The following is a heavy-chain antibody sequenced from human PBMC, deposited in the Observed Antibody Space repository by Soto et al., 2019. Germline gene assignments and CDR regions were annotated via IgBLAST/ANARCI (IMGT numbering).Heavy chain of an antibody. D-gene: IGHD3-10*01. CDR3: ARSSITMVRGGAFDI. CDR2: IGTAGDT. CDR1: GFTFSSYD. Sequence: EVQLVESGGGLVQPGGSLRLSCAASGFTFSSYDMHWVRQATGKGLEWVSAIGTAGDTYYPGSVKGRFTISRENAKNSLYLQMNSLRVGDTAVYYCARSSITMVRGGAFDIWGQGTMVTVSS. V-gene: IGHV3-13*04. J-gene: IGHJ3*02.